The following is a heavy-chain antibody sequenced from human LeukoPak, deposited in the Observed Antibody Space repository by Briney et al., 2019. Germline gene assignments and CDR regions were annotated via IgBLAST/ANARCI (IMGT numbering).Heavy chain of an antibody. Sequence: ASVKVSCKASGGTFSSYAISSVRQAPGQGLEWMGGIIPIFGTANYAQKFQGRVTITADESTSTAYMELSSLRAEDTALYYCATPLDYYDSSGHHQGGDWGQGTLVTVSS. CDR1: GGTFSSYA. CDR2: IIPIFGTA. J-gene: IGHJ4*02. V-gene: IGHV1-69*13. CDR3: ATPLDYYDSSGHHQGGD. D-gene: IGHD3-22*01.